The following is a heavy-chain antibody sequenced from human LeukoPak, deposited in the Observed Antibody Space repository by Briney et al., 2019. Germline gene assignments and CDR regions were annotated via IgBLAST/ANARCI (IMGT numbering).Heavy chain of an antibody. D-gene: IGHD3-3*01. V-gene: IGHV1-2*02. CDR3: ARGLRFLEWLLDRNYFDY. CDR1: GYTFTGYC. J-gene: IGHJ4*02. CDR2: INPNSGGT. Sequence: GASVKVSCKASGYTFTGYCMHWVRQAPGQGLEWMGWINPNSGGTNYAQKFQGRVTMTRDTSISTAYMELSRLRSDDTAVYYCARGLRFLEWLLDRNYFDYWGQGTLVTVSS.